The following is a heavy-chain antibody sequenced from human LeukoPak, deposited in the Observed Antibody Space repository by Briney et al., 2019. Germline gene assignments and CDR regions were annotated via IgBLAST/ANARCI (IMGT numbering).Heavy chain of an antibody. J-gene: IGHJ4*02. V-gene: IGHV3-11*01. CDR3: ARGKRRFDI. CDR2: ISPSAYST. CDR1: EFTFSDHY. Sequence: PGGSLRLSCAASEFTFSDHYMTWIRQSPGKRLEWISYISPSAYSTYDADSVKGRFSISRGNVKNSLYLQMNSLRVEDTAIYYCARGKRRFDIWGQGTLVTVSS.